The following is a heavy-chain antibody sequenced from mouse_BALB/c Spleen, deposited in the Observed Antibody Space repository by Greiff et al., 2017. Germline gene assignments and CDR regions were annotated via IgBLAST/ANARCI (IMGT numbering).Heavy chain of an antibody. J-gene: IGHJ2*01. V-gene: IGHV5-9-3*01. CDR3: ARQGDPDY. Sequence: EVKLVESGGGLVKPGGSLKLSCAASGFTFSSYAMSWVRQTPEKRLEWVATISSGGSYTYYPDSVKGRFTISRDNAKNTLYLQMSSLRSEDTAMYYCARQGDPDYWGQGTTLTVSS. D-gene: IGHD2-13*01. CDR2: ISSGGSYT. CDR1: GFTFSSYA.